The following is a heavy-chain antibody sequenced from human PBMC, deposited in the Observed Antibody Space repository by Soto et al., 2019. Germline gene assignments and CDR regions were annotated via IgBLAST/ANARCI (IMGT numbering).Heavy chain of an antibody. V-gene: IGHV3-48*02. CDR3: ARARVGVPAAMNSLLSFDY. Sequence: EVQLVESGGGLVQPGGSLRLSCAASGFTFSSYSMNWVRQAPGKGLEWVSYISSSSSTIYYADSVKGRFTISRDNAKNSLYLKMNSLRDEDTAVYYCARARVGVPAAMNSLLSFDYWGQGTLVTVSS. CDR2: ISSSSSTI. J-gene: IGHJ4*02. D-gene: IGHD2-2*01. CDR1: GFTFSSYS.